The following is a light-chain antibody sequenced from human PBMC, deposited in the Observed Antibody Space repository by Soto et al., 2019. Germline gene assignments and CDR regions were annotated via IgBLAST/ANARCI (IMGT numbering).Light chain of an antibody. CDR2: DAS. CDR3: QQLSTWPPLS. CDR1: QSVGSY. V-gene: IGKV3-11*02. Sequence: EIVVTQSPATLSLSPGERATLSSRTSQSVGSYLAWYQKKPGKAPRLLIYDASNRATGIPARFSGSGSGRDFTLTISSLEPEDFAVYYCQQLSTWPPLSFGGGTQVEIK. J-gene: IGKJ4*01.